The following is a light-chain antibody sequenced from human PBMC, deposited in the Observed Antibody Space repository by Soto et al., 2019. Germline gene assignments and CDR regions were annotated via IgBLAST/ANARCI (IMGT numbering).Light chain of an antibody. J-gene: IGKJ5*01. CDR1: HDINKN. CDR3: QQYESLPLT. V-gene: IGKV1-33*01. Sequence: DIQMTHSPSSLSASVGDRVTITCQASHDINKNLIWYQQKPGKAPKLLIYDASDLQTGVPSRFSGSGSGTGFTFTISSLQPEDFATYYCQQYESLPLTFGQGTRLEIK. CDR2: DAS.